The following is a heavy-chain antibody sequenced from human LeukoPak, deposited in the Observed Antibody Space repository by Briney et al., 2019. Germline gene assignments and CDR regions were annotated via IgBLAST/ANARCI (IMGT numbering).Heavy chain of an antibody. V-gene: IGHV3-21*01. Sequence: GGSLRLSCAASGFIFSSNTMNWVRQAPGKGLEWVSSISDSGRYIYYADSVKGRFTISRDNAKNSLYLQMNSLRAEDTAVYYCANYGDYLPYGADYWGQGTLVTVSS. CDR3: ANYGDYLPYGADY. CDR1: GFIFSSNT. CDR2: ISDSGRYI. D-gene: IGHD4-17*01. J-gene: IGHJ4*02.